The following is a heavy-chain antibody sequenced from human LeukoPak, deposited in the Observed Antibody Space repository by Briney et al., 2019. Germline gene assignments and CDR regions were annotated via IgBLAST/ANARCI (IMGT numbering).Heavy chain of an antibody. Sequence: SETLSLTCTVSGDSISSYYWSWIRQPAGGGLEWIGRIYTSGSTNYNPSPKRRVTMSVDTSKSQFSLKLSSVTATDTAVYYCARALLYDSSGYYHDAFDIWGQGTMVTVSS. V-gene: IGHV4-4*07. CDR2: IYTSGST. CDR3: ARALLYDSSGYYHDAFDI. D-gene: IGHD3-22*01. J-gene: IGHJ3*02. CDR1: GDSISSYY.